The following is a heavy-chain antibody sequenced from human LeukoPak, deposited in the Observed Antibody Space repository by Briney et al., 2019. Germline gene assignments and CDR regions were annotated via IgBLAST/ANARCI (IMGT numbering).Heavy chain of an antibody. Sequence: GGSLRLSCTASGFTFGDYAMSWVRQAPGKGLEWVGFIRSKAYGGTTDYAAPVKGRFTISRDDSKNTLYLQMNSLKTEDTAVYYCTTDVVWGSYRDYWGQGTLVTVSS. CDR1: GFTFGDYA. J-gene: IGHJ4*02. CDR3: TTDVVWGSYRDY. CDR2: IRSKAYGGTT. V-gene: IGHV3-49*04. D-gene: IGHD3-16*02.